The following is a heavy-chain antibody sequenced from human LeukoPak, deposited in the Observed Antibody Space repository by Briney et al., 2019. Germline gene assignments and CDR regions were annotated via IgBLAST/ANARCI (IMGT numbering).Heavy chain of an antibody. CDR3: ARHPSSGYFGGGIDH. V-gene: IGHV4-39*01. Sequence: SETLSLTCTVSGGSISSSSYYWSWIRQPPGKGLEGIGEINHSGSTNYNPSLKSRVTISVDTSKNQFSLKLSSVTAADTAAYYCARHPSSGYFGGGIDHWGQGTLVTVSS. CDR2: INHSGST. CDR1: GGSISSSSYY. J-gene: IGHJ4*02. D-gene: IGHD3-22*01.